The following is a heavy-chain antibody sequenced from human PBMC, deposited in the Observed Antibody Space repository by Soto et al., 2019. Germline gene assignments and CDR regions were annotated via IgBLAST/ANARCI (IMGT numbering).Heavy chain of an antibody. J-gene: IGHJ4*02. CDR3: ARRPPVGALDY. Sequence: QLQLQESGPGLVKPSETLSLTCSVSGGTISRSSYYWGWIRQPPGKGLEWIGNIYYSGPTYYNPSLKSRVTISVDTSKNQFSLKLSSVTAADTAVYYCARRPPVGALDYWGQGTLVTVSS. CDR2: IYYSGPT. V-gene: IGHV4-39*01. CDR1: GGTISRSSYY. D-gene: IGHD1-26*01.